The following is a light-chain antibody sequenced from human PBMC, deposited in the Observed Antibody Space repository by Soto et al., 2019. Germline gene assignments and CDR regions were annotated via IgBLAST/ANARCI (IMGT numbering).Light chain of an antibody. J-gene: IGLJ2*01. CDR2: EGS. V-gene: IGLV2-23*01. Sequence: QSALTQPASVSGSPGQSITISCTGTSSDVGSYNLVSWYQQHPGKAPKLMIYEGSKRPSGVSNRFSGSKSGNTASLTLSGLHAEDEADYYCFSYAARRTDVVFGGGTKLTVL. CDR1: SSDVGSYNL. CDR3: FSYAARRTDVV.